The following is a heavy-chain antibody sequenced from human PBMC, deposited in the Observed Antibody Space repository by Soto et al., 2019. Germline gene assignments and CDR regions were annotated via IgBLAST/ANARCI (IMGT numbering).Heavy chain of an antibody. CDR3: AKDRDWYSSGWRGYFDY. CDR1: GFTFSSYG. Sequence: QVQLVESGGGVVQPGRSLRLSCAASGFTFSSYGMHWVRQAPGKGLEWVAVIWYDGSNKYYADSVKGRFTISRDNSKNTLYLQMNSLRAEDTAVYYCAKDRDWYSSGWRGYFDYWGQGTLVTVSS. D-gene: IGHD6-19*01. V-gene: IGHV3-33*06. J-gene: IGHJ4*02. CDR2: IWYDGSNK.